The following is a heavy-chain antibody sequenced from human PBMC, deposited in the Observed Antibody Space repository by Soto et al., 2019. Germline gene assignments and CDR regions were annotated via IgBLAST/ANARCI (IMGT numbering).Heavy chain of an antibody. CDR3: ASTQVLNYYGMDV. D-gene: IGHD3-9*01. Sequence: PSETLSLTCTVSGGSISPYYWSWIRQPPGKGLEWIGYIYYSGTTNYNPSLKSRVTISVDTSKNQFSLKLSSVTAADTAVYYCASTQVLNYYGMDVWGQGTTVTVSS. CDR1: GGSISPYY. J-gene: IGHJ6*02. CDR2: IYYSGTT. V-gene: IGHV4-59*08.